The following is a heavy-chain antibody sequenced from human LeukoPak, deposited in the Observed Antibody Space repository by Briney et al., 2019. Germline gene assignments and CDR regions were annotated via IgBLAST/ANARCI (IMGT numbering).Heavy chain of an antibody. CDR2: IIPIFGTA. V-gene: IGHV1-69*05. J-gene: IGHJ4*02. D-gene: IGHD2-2*01. Sequence: EASVKVSCKASGGTFSSYAISWVRQAPGQGLEWMGGIIPIFGTANYAQKLQGRVTMTTDTSTSTAYMELRSLRSDDTAVYYCARGDVVVPAAPLDYWGQGTLVTVSS. CDR1: GGTFSSYA. CDR3: ARGDVVVPAAPLDY.